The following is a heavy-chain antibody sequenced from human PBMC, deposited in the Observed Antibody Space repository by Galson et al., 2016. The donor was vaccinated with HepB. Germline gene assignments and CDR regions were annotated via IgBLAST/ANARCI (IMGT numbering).Heavy chain of an antibody. CDR3: ARGGYDDYEIDY. V-gene: IGHV3-74*01. CDR1: GFTFSTYW. J-gene: IGHJ4*02. D-gene: IGHD5-12*01. Sequence: SLRLSCAASGFTFSTYWMHWVRQPPGKGLVWVSRIDPDGGNTEYADSVKGRFTISRDNAKNTLYLQMNSLRAEDTAVYYCARGGYDDYEIDYWGQGTLVSVSS. CDR2: IDPDGGNT.